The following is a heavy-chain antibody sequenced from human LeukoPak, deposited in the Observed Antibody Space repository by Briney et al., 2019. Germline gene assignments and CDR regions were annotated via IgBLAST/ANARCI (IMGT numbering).Heavy chain of an antibody. CDR1: GFTFSSYS. V-gene: IGHV3-48*01. CDR3: ARSGYCTNGVCYPTYYYYYMDV. J-gene: IGHJ6*03. CDR2: ISSSSSTI. Sequence: GGSLRLSCAASGFTFSSYSMNWVRQAPGKGLEWVSYISSSSSTIYFADSVKGRFTISRDNAKNSLYLQMNSLRAEDTAVYYCARSGYCTNGVCYPTYYYYYMDVWGKGTTVTVSS. D-gene: IGHD2-8*01.